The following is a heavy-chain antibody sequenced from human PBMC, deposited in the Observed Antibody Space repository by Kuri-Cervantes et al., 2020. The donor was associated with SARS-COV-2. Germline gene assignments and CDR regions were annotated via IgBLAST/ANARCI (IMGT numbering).Heavy chain of an antibody. D-gene: IGHD2-2*01. J-gene: IGHJ3*02. CDR3: AKGTPEYQLRAFDI. Sequence: GESLKISCAASGFTFSDYYMSWIRQAPGKGLEWVSAISGSGGSTYYADSVKGRFTISRDNSKNTLYLQMNSLRAEDTAVYYCAKGTPEYQLRAFDIWGQGTMVTVSS. CDR2: ISGSGGST. CDR1: GFTFSDYY. V-gene: IGHV3-23*01.